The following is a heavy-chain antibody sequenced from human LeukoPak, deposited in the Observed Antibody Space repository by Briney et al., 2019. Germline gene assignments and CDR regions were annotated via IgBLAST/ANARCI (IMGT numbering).Heavy chain of an antibody. V-gene: IGHV3-72*01. Sequence: GGSLSLSCAASGFTFSDHYMDWVRQGPGKGLEWVGRIRNKANSYTTEYAASVKGRFIISRDDTKNSLYLQMNSLKPEDTAVYYCARFRGDYYFDYRRQGTLVTVPS. D-gene: IGHD6-25*01. CDR3: ARFRGDYYFDY. CDR1: GFTFSDHY. CDR2: IRNKANSYTT. J-gene: IGHJ4*02.